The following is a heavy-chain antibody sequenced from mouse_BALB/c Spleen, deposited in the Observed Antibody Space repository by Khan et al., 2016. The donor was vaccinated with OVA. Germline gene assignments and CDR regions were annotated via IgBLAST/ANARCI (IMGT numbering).Heavy chain of an antibody. V-gene: IGHV3-2*02. CDR1: GYSITSDYA. D-gene: IGHD2-4*01. CDR3: ARSRGYDYDAWFAF. CDR2: ISYSGST. J-gene: IGHJ3*01. Sequence: EVKLLESGPGLVKPSQSLSLTCTVTGYSITSDYAWNWIRHFPGNKLEWMGYISYSGSTSYNPSPKSRISITRDTSKNQFFLQLSSVTTEDTATYYCARSRGYDYDAWFAFWGQGTLVTVSA.